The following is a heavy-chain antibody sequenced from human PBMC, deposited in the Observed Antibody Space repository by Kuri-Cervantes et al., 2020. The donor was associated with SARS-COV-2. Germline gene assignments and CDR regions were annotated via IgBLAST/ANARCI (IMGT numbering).Heavy chain of an antibody. D-gene: IGHD2-2*01. CDR2: IRYDGSNK. Sequence: GESLKISCAASGFTFSSYGMHWVRQAPGKGLEWVAFIRYDGSNKCYADSVKGRFTISRDNSKNTLYLQMNSLRAEDTAVYYCAKVWEDIVVVPAFDIWGQGTMVTVSS. CDR1: GFTFSSYG. V-gene: IGHV3-30*02. CDR3: AKVWEDIVVVPAFDI. J-gene: IGHJ3*02.